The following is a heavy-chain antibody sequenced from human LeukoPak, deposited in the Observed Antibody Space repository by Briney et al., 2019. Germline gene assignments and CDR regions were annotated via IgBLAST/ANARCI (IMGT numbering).Heavy chain of an antibody. V-gene: IGHV1-46*01. CDR2: INPSGGST. D-gene: IGHD4-23*01. CDR3: ARDPSPYGGNYYFDY. Sequence: ASVKVSCKPSGYTFTSYYMHWVRQAPGQGLDWMGIINPSGGSTSYAQKFQGRVTMTRDTSTTTVYMELSSLRSEDTAVYYCARDPSPYGGNYYFDYWGQGTLVTVSS. J-gene: IGHJ4*02. CDR1: GYTFTSYY.